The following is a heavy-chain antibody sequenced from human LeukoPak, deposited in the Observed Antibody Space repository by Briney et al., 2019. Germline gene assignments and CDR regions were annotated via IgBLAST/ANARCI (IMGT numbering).Heavy chain of an antibody. V-gene: IGHV4-59*12. J-gene: IGHJ4*02. D-gene: IGHD6-19*01. Sequence: SETLSLTCTVSGGSISGYYWSWIRQPPGKGLQWIGNIHYSGSTNYNPSLKSRVTISVDTSKNQFSLKLSSVTAADTAVYYCARGPTVSQWLVLGLDYWGQGTLVTVSS. CDR2: IHYSGST. CDR3: ARGPTVSQWLVLGLDY. CDR1: GGSISGYY.